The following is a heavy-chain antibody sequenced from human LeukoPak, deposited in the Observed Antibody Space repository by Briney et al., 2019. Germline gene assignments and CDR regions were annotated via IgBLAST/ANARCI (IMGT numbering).Heavy chain of an antibody. CDR3: ARIWFGESTDAFDI. D-gene: IGHD3-10*01. CDR1: GYTFTSYG. J-gene: IGHJ3*02. CDR2: ISAYNGNT. Sequence: ASVKVSCKASGYTFTSYGISWVRQAPGQGLEWMGWISAYNGNTNYAQKLQGRVTMTTDTSTSTAYMELRSLRPDDTVVYYCARIWFGESTDAFDIWGQGTMVTVSS. V-gene: IGHV1-18*01.